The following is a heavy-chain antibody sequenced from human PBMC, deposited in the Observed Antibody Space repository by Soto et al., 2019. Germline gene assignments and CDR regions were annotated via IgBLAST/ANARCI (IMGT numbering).Heavy chain of an antibody. V-gene: IGHV6-1*01. Sequence: SQTLSLTCAISGDSVSSNIAAWNWIRQSPSRGLEWLGRAYYRSKWFKNYARSVKSRITINPDTSKNQFSLQLTSVTTEDTAVYYCARGDQGFDYWGQGTLVTVSS. CDR2: AYYRSKWFK. J-gene: IGHJ4*02. D-gene: IGHD3-16*01. CDR1: GDSVSSNIAA. CDR3: ARGDQGFDY.